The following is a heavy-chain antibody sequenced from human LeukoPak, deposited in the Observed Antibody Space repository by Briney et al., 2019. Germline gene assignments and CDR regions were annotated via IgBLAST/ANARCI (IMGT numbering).Heavy chain of an antibody. CDR2: IYYSGST. CDR1: GGSISSYY. V-gene: IGHV4-59*08. J-gene: IGHJ4*02. CDR3: ARGKLATILFDY. D-gene: IGHD5-24*01. Sequence: SQTLSLTCTVSGGSISSYYWSWIRQPPGKGLEWIGYIYYSGSTNYNPPLKSRVTISVDTSKNQFSLKLSSVTAADTAVYYCARGKLATILFDYWGQGTLVTVSS.